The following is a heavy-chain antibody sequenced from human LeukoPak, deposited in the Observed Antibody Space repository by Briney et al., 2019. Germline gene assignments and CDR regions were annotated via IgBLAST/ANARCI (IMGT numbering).Heavy chain of an antibody. CDR3: ARAPPPYYYDGSGYYFDY. CDR1: GFTFSDYY. J-gene: IGHJ4*02. D-gene: IGHD3-22*01. CDR2: ISRSGSTI. V-gene: IGHV3-11*01. Sequence: GGSLRLSCAASGFTFSDYYMSWIRQAPGKGLEWVSYISRSGSTIYYADSVKGRFTISRDNAKNSLYLQMNSLRAEDTAVYYCARAPPPYYYDGSGYYFDYWGQGPLVTVSS.